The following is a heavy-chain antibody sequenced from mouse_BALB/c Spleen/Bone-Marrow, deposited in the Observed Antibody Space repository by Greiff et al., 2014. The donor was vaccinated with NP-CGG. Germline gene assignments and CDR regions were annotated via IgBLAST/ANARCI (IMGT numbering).Heavy chain of an antibody. J-gene: IGHJ2*01. V-gene: IGHV1-80*01. CDR3: ARVGFSFDY. CDR2: IYPGDGDT. D-gene: IGHD3-1*01. Sequence: VKLVESGAELVRPGSSVKISCKASGYAFSTYWMNWVKQRPGRGLEWIGQIYPGDGDTNYNEKFKGKATLTADKSSSTASIQLSSLTSEDSAVYFCARVGFSFDYWGQGTTLTVSS. CDR1: GYAFSTYW.